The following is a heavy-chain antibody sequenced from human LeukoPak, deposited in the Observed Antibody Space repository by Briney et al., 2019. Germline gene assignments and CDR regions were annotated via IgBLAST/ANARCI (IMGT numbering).Heavy chain of an antibody. CDR1: GGTFSSYA. Sequence: SVKVSCKASGGTFSSYAISWVRQAPGQGLEWMGGIIPIFGTANYAQKFQGRVTITTDESTSTAYMELSSLRSEDTAVYYCARLGGRPNWFDPWGQGTLVTVSS. J-gene: IGHJ5*02. CDR3: ARLGGRPNWFDP. D-gene: IGHD1-26*01. V-gene: IGHV1-69*05. CDR2: IIPIFGTA.